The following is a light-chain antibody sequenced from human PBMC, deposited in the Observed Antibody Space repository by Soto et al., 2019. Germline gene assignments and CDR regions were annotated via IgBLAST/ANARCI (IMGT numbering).Light chain of an antibody. CDR2: DVS. J-gene: IGLJ1*01. CDR1: SSDVGGYNY. Sequence: QSVLPKPASVYGSPGQSITISCTGTSSDVGGYNYVSWYQQHPGKAPKLMIYDVSNRPSGVSNRFSGSKSGNTASLTISGLQAEDEADYYCSSYTSSSLVFGTGTRSPS. V-gene: IGLV2-14*01. CDR3: SSYTSSSLV.